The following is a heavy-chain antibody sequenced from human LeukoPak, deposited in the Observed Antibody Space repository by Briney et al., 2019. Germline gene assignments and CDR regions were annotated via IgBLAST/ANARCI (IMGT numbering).Heavy chain of an antibody. Sequence: TSETLSLTCTVSGGSTSSDYWSWIRQSPPKGLEWVGYVYNSGDTGKNPSLKSRVTILLDTSKNQCSLKLTSVSAADTAVYYCARLKLGAYFDLWGRGTLVTVSS. D-gene: IGHD3-16*01. J-gene: IGHJ2*01. CDR1: GGSTSSDY. CDR3: ARLKLGAYFDL. V-gene: IGHV4-59*08. CDR2: VYNSGDT.